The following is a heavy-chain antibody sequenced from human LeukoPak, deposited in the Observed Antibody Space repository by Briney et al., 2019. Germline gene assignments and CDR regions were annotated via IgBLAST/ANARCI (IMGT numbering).Heavy chain of an antibody. J-gene: IGHJ5*02. Sequence: SSETLSLTCTVSGGSISSYYWSWIRQPPGKGLEWIGYIYYSGSTNYNPSLKSRVTISVDTSKNQFSLKLSYVTAADTAVYYCARDRSYYDFWSGYHNWFDPWGQGTLVTVSS. CDR1: GGSISSYY. CDR3: ARDRSYYDFWSGYHNWFDP. CDR2: IYYSGST. V-gene: IGHV4-59*01. D-gene: IGHD3-3*01.